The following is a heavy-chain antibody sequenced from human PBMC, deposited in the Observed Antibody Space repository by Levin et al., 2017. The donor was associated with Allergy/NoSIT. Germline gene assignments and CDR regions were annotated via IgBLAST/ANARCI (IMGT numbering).Heavy chain of an antibody. V-gene: IGHV3-30*18. J-gene: IGHJ4*02. D-gene: IGHD6-6*01. CDR3: AKDSYYFDY. CDR1: GFTFSSYG. Sequence: GGSLRLSCAASGFTFSSYGMHWVRQAPGKGLEWVAVISYDGSNKYYADSVKGRFTISRDNSKNTLYLQMNSLRAEDTAVYYCAKDSYYFDYWGQGTLVTVSS. CDR2: ISYDGSNK.